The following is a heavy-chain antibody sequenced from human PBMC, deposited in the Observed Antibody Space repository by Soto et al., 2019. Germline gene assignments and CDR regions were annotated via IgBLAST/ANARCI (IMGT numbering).Heavy chain of an antibody. V-gene: IGHV1-69*01. J-gene: IGHJ4*02. CDR3: ARSATWLRSYYFDY. CDR1: GGTFSSYA. Sequence: QVQLVQSGAEVKKPGSLVKVSCKASGGTFSSYAISWVRQAPGQGLEWMGGIIPIFGTANYAQKFQGRVTITADESTSTAYMELSSLRSEDTAVYYCARSATWLRSYYFDYWGQGTLVTVSS. CDR2: IIPIFGTA. D-gene: IGHD5-12*01.